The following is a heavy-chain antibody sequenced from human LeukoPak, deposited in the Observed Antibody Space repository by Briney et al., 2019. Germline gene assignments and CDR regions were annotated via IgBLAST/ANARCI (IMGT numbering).Heavy chain of an antibody. J-gene: IGHJ4*02. D-gene: IGHD6-13*01. CDR1: GFTFSSYR. Sequence: GGSLRLSCAASGFTFSSYRMNWVRQAPGKGLEWVSYISSSSSTIYYADSVKGRFTISRDNAKNSLYLQMNSLRAEDTAVYYCARDLQQLGKHNFDYWGQGTLVTVSS. CDR2: ISSSSSTI. CDR3: ARDLQQLGKHNFDY. V-gene: IGHV3-48*01.